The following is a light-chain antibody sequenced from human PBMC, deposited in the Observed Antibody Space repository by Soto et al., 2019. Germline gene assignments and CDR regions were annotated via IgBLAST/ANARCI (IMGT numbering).Light chain of an antibody. CDR3: QQYGISRT. CDR1: QSVTSDY. J-gene: IGKJ1*01. V-gene: IGKV3-20*01. Sequence: EIVLTQSPGTLSLSPGERATLSCRASQSVTSDYLAWYQQGPGQAPRLLIFAASTRATGIPDRFSGGGSETEFTLTISRLEHEDSAVYYCQQYGISRTFGQGTKVEIK. CDR2: AAS.